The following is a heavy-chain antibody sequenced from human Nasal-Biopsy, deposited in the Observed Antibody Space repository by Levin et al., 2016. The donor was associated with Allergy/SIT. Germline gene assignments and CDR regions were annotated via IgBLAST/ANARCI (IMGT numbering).Heavy chain of an antibody. CDR3: ATSKYSNSVVYFDD. CDR1: GYIFSKYV. V-gene: IGHV1-3*01. CDR2: INPATGYT. D-gene: IGHD6-6*01. Sequence: ASVKVSCKGSGYIFSKYVIHWVRQAPGQRLEWMGWINPATGYTEYSQKFQGRVTITRDTSASTVYMEVSSLRSEDTAVYYCATSKYSNSVVYFDDWGQGTLVTVSS. J-gene: IGHJ4*02.